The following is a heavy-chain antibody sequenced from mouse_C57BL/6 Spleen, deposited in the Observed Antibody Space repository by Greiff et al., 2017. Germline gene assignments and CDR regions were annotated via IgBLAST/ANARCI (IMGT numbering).Heavy chain of an antibody. Sequence: QVQLQQPGAELVKPGASVKLSCKASGYTFTSYWMHWVKQRPGQGLEWIGMIHPNSGSTNYNEKFKSKATLTVDKSSSTAYMQLSSLTSEDSAVYYCARLRSLYAMDYWGQGTSVTVSS. CDR2: IHPNSGST. J-gene: IGHJ4*01. CDR1: GYTFTSYW. CDR3: ARLRSLYAMDY. V-gene: IGHV1-64*01.